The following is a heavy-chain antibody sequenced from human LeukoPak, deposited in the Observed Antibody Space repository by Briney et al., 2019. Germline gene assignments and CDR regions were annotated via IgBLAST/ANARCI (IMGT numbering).Heavy chain of an antibody. D-gene: IGHD6-19*01. CDR2: INPSGGST. Sequence: ASVKLSCKASGYTFTSYYMHWVREAPGQGLEWMGIINPSGGSTSYAQKFQGRVTMTRDMSTSTVYTELSSLRSEDTAVYYCARDAIPNISSGWYGYWGQGTLVTVSS. J-gene: IGHJ4*02. V-gene: IGHV1-46*01. CDR1: GYTFTSYY. CDR3: ARDAIPNISSGWYGY.